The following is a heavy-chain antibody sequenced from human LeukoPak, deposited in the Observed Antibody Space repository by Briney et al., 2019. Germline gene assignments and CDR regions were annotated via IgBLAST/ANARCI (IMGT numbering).Heavy chain of an antibody. CDR2: IYYSGST. D-gene: IGHD5-12*01. J-gene: IGHJ4*02. CDR1: GGSISSGGYY. CDR3: ARDGGYRGYDADC. Sequence: SETLSLTCTVSGGSISSGGYYWSWIRQHPGKGLEWIGYIYYSGSTYYNPSLKSRVTISVDTSKNQFSLKLSSVTAADTAVYYCARDGGYRGYDADCWGQGTLVTVSS. V-gene: IGHV4-31*03.